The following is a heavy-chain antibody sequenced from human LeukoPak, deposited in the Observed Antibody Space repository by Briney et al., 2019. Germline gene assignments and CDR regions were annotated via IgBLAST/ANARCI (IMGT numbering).Heavy chain of an antibody. CDR2: IKQDGSEK. Sequence: SGGSLRLSCAASGFTFTSYWMTWVRQAPGKGLEWVANIKQDGSEKYYVDSVKGRFTISRDNAKNSLYLQMNSLRVEDTAPYYCARGGTRGYSPSDYWGQGTLVTVSS. J-gene: IGHJ4*02. D-gene: IGHD5-18*01. V-gene: IGHV3-7*01. CDR3: ARGGTRGYSPSDY. CDR1: GFTFTSYW.